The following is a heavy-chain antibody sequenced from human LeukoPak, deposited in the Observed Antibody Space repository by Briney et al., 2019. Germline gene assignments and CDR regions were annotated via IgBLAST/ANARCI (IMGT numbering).Heavy chain of an antibody. CDR3: ARELWFVNAPGSWLDP. CDR1: GDSISSGDYS. Sequence: TLSLTCTVSGDSISSGDYSWGWIRQPSGKGLEWIGYIFHTGNSYYNPSLRSRVTISVDRSRNQFSLRLTSVTAADTAVYYCARELWFVNAPGSWLDPWGPGTLVAVSS. J-gene: IGHJ5*02. V-gene: IGHV4-30-2*01. D-gene: IGHD3-10*01. CDR2: IFHTGNS.